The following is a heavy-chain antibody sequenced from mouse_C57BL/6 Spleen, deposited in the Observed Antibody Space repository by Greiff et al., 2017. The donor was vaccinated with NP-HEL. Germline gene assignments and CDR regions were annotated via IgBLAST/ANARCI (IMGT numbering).Heavy chain of an antibody. CDR2: ISDGGSYT. CDR1: GFTFSSYA. J-gene: IGHJ2*01. CDR3: ARDQQLGFDY. Sequence: EVQRVESGGGLVKPGGSLKLSCAASGFTFSSYAMSWVRQTPEKRLEWVATISDGGSYTYYPDNVKGRFTISRDNAKNNLYLQMSHLKSEDTAMYYCARDQQLGFDYWGQGTTLTVSS. V-gene: IGHV5-4*01. D-gene: IGHD4-1*02.